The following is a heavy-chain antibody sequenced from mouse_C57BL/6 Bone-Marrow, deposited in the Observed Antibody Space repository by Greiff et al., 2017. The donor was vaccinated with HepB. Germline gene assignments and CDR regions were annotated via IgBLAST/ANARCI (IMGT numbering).Heavy chain of an antibody. Sequence: QVQLQQSGPELVKPGASVKISCKASGYSFTSYYIHWVKQRPGQGLEWIGWIYPGSGNTKYNEKFKGKATLTADTSSSTAYIQLSSLTSEDSAVYYCAGRTLTGNFDYWGQGNTPTVSS. J-gene: IGHJ2*01. CDR3: AGRTLTGNFDY. D-gene: IGHD2-14*01. CDR1: GYSFTSYY. V-gene: IGHV1-66*01. CDR2: IYPGSGNT.